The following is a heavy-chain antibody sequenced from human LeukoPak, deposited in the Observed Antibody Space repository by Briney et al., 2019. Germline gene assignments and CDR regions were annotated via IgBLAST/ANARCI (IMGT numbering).Heavy chain of an antibody. V-gene: IGHV1-2*02. CDR3: ARDLGEIAMAGMFSTQSHFDR. D-gene: IGHD6-19*01. CDR1: GYMFTDYY. Sequence: GASVKVSCKASGYMFTDYYMHRVRQAPGQGLEWMGWINPKSGGTNYAQKFQGRVTMTRDTSINTGYMDLSGLRSDDTAVYFCARDLGEIAMAGMFSTQSHFDRWGQGTLVTVSS. CDR2: INPKSGGT. J-gene: IGHJ4*02.